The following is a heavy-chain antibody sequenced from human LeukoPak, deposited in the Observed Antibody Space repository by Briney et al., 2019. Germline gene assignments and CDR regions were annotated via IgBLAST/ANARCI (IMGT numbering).Heavy chain of an antibody. Sequence: ASVNVSFKASGYTFTGYYMHWVRQAPGQGLEWMGRINPNSGGTNYAQKFQGRVTMTRDTSISTAYMELSRLRSDDTAVYYCARVRYSYGFNYWGQGTLVTVSS. V-gene: IGHV1-2*06. CDR1: GYTFTGYY. CDR2: INPNSGGT. CDR3: ARVRYSYGFNY. D-gene: IGHD5-18*01. J-gene: IGHJ4*02.